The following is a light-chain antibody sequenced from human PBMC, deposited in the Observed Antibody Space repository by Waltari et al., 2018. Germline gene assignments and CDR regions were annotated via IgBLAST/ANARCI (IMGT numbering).Light chain of an antibody. CDR2: DVS. CDR3: SSYTISSTWV. Sequence: QSALTQPASVSESPGQSITISCTGTSSDVGGYNYVSWYQQHIGKAPKLMIYDVSKRPSGVSMRFSGSKSGNTSSLTISVLQSEDEADYYCSSYTISSTWVFGGGTKLTVL. CDR1: SSDVGGYNY. J-gene: IGLJ3*02. V-gene: IGLV2-14*01.